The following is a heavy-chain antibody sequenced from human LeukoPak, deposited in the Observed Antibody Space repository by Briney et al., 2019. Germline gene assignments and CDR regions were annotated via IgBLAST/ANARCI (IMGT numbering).Heavy chain of an antibody. CDR2: ISSGGST. J-gene: IGHJ4*02. CDR3: SRDRMGTKSFDY. V-gene: IGHV3-66*01. CDR1: GFTVRSNY. D-gene: IGHD5-24*01. Sequence: HPGGSLRLSCAASGFTVRSNYMSWVRQAPGKGLEWVSVISSGGSTYCADSVKGRFTISRDSSKDTLYLQMKSLRAEVTALYYCSRDRMGTKSFDYWGQGTLVTVSS.